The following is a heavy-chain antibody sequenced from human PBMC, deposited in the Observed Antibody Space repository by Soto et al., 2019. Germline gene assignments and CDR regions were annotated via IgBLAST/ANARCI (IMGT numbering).Heavy chain of an antibody. D-gene: IGHD4-17*01. Sequence: EVQLLESGGGLVQPGGSLRLSCAASGFTFSSYAMSWVRQAPGKGLEWVATISGSGGSTYYADSVKGRFTISRDNSKNTLYLQMNSLRAEDTAVYLCAKGAWLYGVTTGNYFDYWGQGTLVTVSS. J-gene: IGHJ4*02. CDR3: AKGAWLYGVTTGNYFDY. V-gene: IGHV3-23*01. CDR2: ISGSGGST. CDR1: GFTFSSYA.